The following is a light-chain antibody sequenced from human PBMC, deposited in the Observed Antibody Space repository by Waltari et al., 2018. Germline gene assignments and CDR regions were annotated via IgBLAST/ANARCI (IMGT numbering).Light chain of an antibody. Sequence: QSVLTQPPSASGTPGQRVTISCSGSRSNTGSNSVSWYQQVPGTAPKLLIHSNSQRPSGVPDRFSGSKSDTSASLAISGLQSEDEADYYCATWDDSHNGQGVFGGGTKLTVL. J-gene: IGLJ2*01. V-gene: IGLV1-44*01. CDR1: RSNTGSNS. CDR3: ATWDDSHNGQGV. CDR2: SNS.